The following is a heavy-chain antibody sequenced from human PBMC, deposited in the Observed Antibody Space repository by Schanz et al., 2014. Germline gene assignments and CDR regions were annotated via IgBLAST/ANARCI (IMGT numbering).Heavy chain of an antibody. CDR3: ASSGAGYSSSWDFDY. CDR1: GGTFSSDT. Sequence: QVHLVQSGAEVKKPGSSVKVSCKASGGTFSSDTFSWVRQAPGQGLEWMGRIVPIAGITNYAQRFQGRVTITADKSSDTDYMELSSLRSEDTAVYYCASSGAGYSSSWDFDYWGQGTLVTVSS. CDR2: IVPIAGIT. J-gene: IGHJ4*02. D-gene: IGHD6-13*01. V-gene: IGHV1-69*02.